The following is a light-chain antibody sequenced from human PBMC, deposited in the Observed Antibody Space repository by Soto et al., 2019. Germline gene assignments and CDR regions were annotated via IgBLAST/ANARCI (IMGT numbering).Light chain of an antibody. J-gene: IGLJ1*01. CDR2: EGS. CDR1: SSDVGSYNL. CDR3: CSYAGSNTYV. Sequence: QSVLTQPASVSGSPGQSITISCTGTSSDVGSYNLVSWYQQHPGKAPKVMIYEGSKRPSGVSNRFSGSKSGNTASLTISGLQAEDEADYYFCSYAGSNTYVFGTGTKVTVL. V-gene: IGLV2-23*01.